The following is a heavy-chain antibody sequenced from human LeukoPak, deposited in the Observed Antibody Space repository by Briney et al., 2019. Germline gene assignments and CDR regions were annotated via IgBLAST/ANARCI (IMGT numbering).Heavy chain of an antibody. CDR1: GFTFSSYA. Sequence: PGGSLRLSCAASGFTFSSYAMSWVRQAPGKGLEWLSAISGSGGSTYYADSVKGRFTISRDNSKNTLYLQMNSLRAEDTAVYYCARDSSTSLRTYYYYYGMDVWGQGTTVTVSS. CDR3: ARDSSTSLRTYYYYYGMDV. CDR2: ISGSGGST. J-gene: IGHJ6*02. D-gene: IGHD2-2*01. V-gene: IGHV3-23*01.